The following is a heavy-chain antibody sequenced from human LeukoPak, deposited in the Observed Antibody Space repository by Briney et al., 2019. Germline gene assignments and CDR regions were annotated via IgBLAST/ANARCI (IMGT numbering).Heavy chain of an antibody. CDR3: ARDRLGGSDY. J-gene: IGHJ4*02. D-gene: IGHD1-26*01. CDR2: ISYDGSNK. Sequence: GGSLRLSCAASGFTFSSYAMHWVRQAPGKGLEWVAVISYDGSNKYYADSVKGRFTISRDNYKNTLYLQMNSLRAEDTAVYYCARDRLGGSDYWGQGTLVTVSS. CDR1: GFTFSSYA. V-gene: IGHV3-30*04.